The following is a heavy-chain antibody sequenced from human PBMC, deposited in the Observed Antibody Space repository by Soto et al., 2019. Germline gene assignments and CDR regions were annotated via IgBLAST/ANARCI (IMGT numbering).Heavy chain of an antibody. J-gene: IGHJ4*02. D-gene: IGHD1-26*01. Sequence: SGPTLVNPTQTLKLTCTFSGFSLTTGGMCVHWLRQPPGKAIEWLARIDWDGDEHHSTSLRTRLSISKDTSKNQVVLTLTNVDPGDSATYYCAREGLGMKVGAIDYWGQVNLVTVSS. CDR2: IDWDGDE. V-gene: IGHV2-70*11. CDR1: GFSLTTGGMC. CDR3: AREGLGMKVGAIDY.